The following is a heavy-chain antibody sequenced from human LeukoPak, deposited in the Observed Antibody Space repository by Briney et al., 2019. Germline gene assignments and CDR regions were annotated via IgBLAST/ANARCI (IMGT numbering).Heavy chain of an antibody. CDR1: GGSINNYY. Sequence: ASETLSLTCTVSGGSINNYYWNWIRQPAGKGLEWIGRINTSVGTSYNPSLNGRVTMSVDTSKTQFSLKLSSVTAADTAVYYCARDPFRSSFDSWGQGTLVTVSS. J-gene: IGHJ4*02. CDR2: INTSVGT. CDR3: ARDPFRSSFDS. D-gene: IGHD1-26*01. V-gene: IGHV4-4*07.